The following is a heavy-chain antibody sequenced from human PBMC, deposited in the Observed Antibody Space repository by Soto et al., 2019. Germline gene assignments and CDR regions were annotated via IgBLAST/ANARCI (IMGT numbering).Heavy chain of an antibody. V-gene: IGHV4-38-2*02. CDR1: GYSISSGYY. Sequence: SETLSLTCAVSGYSISSGYYWGWIRQPPGKGLEWIGSIYHSGSTSYNPSLKSRVTISVDTSKNQFSLKLSSVTAADTAVYYCERDQYSSSYLVSAYGGQGARVTVS. D-gene: IGHD6-13*01. CDR3: ERDQYSSSYLVSAY. J-gene: IGHJ4*02. CDR2: IYHSGST.